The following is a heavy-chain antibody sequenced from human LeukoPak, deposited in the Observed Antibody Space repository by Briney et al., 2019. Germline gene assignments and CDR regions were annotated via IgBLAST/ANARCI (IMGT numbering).Heavy chain of an antibody. CDR1: GYTFTSYG. J-gene: IGHJ5*02. V-gene: IGHV1-18*01. CDR3: ASRLSSSWHNWFDP. Sequence: ASVKVSCKASGYTFTSYGISWVRQAPGQGLEWMGWISAYNGNTNYAQKLQGRVTMTTDTSTSTAYVELRSLRSEDTAVYYCASRLSSSWHNWFDPWGQGTLVTVSS. CDR2: ISAYNGNT. D-gene: IGHD6-13*01.